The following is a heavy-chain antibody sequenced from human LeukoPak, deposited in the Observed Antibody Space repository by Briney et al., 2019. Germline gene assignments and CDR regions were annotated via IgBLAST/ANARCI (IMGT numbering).Heavy chain of an antibody. CDR3: AGDVMSTALDAFDV. Sequence: PSETLSLTCAVSGGSISSGGYSWSWIRQPPGKGLEWIGYIYHSGNTYYNPSLKSRVTMSVDRSKNQFSLKLNSVTAADTAVYYCAGDVMSTALDAFDVWGQGTMVTVSS. V-gene: IGHV4-30-2*01. CDR2: IYHSGNT. D-gene: IGHD1-1*01. J-gene: IGHJ3*01. CDR1: GGSISSGGYS.